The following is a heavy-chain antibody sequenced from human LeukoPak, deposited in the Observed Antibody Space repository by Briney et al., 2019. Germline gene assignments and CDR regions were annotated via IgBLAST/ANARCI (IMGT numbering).Heavy chain of an antibody. CDR2: IIPIFGTA. CDR1: GGTFSSYA. D-gene: IGHD4-17*01. J-gene: IGHJ4*02. V-gene: IGHV1-69*05. Sequence: SVTVSCTASGGTFSSYAISWVRQAPGQGLEWMGGIIPIFGTANYAQKFQGRVTMTRNTSISTAYMELSSLRSEDTAVYYCAHGGHDYGDYTGVFDYWGQGTLVTVSS. CDR3: AHGGHDYGDYTGVFDY.